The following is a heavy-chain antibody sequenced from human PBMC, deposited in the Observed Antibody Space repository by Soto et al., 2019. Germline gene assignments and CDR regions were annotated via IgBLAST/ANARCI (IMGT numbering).Heavy chain of an antibody. D-gene: IGHD3-22*01. J-gene: IGHJ5*02. V-gene: IGHV3-7*01. CDR3: GRDPDYYDSKAGWFDP. CDR2: IKGDGSEK. CDR1: GFTFSDFW. Sequence: GGSLRLSCEASGFTFSDFWMSWVRQAPGKGLEWVANIKGDGSEKRYVDSVRGRFTISRDNAKNSVYLQMNSLRADDTALYYCGRDPDYYDSKAGWFDPWGQGTLVTVSS.